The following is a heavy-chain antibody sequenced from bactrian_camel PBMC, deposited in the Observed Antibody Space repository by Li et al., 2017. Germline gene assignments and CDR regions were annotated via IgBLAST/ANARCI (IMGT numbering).Heavy chain of an antibody. Sequence: HVQLVESGGGMAQNGGSLSLACAVSSAYMFSEACMGWFRQAPGKEREGVGGMYKGGKLPFYGGSVRGRFTVSQDNAKNTVYLEMNSLKPVDSADYYCAAHARSWNSEPCKIYEYFYWGQGTQVTVS. CDR2: MYKGGKLP. J-gene: IGHJ4*01. D-gene: IGHD6*01. CDR3: AAHARSWNSEPCKIYEYFY. CDR1: AYMFSEAC. V-gene: IGHV3S53*01.